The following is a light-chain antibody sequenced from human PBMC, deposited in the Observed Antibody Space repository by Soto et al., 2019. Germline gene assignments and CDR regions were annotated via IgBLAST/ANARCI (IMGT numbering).Light chain of an antibody. CDR2: DDN. CDR1: SSNIGGNS. CDR3: GSSDSSLSAYV. V-gene: IGLV1-51*01. Sequence: QSVLTQPPSVSAAPRQKVTISCSGSSSNIGGNSVSWYQQLPGTAPKLLIYDDNKRPSGIPDRFSGSKAGTSVTLGITGFQTGDEADYYCGSSDSSLSAYVFGTGTKVTV. J-gene: IGLJ1*01.